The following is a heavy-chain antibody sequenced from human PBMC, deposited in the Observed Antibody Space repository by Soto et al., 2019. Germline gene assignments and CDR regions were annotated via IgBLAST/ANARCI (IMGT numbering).Heavy chain of an antibody. J-gene: IGHJ4*02. D-gene: IGHD1-26*01. Sequence: EVQLVESGGRLLQPGGSLRLYCATSGFSISSFVMNWVRQAPGKGLEWVSSLSGSDGKTYYADSVKGRFSMSTATSKSTVYLEVTSLRAQYTSVYYCARWSFRAHWGKGTRVTV. CDR1: GFSISSFV. CDR3: ARWSFRAH. V-gene: IGHV3-23*04. CDR2: LSGSDGKT.